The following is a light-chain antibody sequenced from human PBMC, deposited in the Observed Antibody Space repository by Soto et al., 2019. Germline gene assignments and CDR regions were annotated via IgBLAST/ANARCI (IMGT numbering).Light chain of an antibody. J-gene: IGKJ1*01. V-gene: IGKV3-15*01. CDR2: GAS. CDR1: QSVSTN. Sequence: EIVMTQSPGTLSLSPGERATLSCRASQSVSTNLAWYQQIPGQAPRLLIYGASTRATGIPARFSGSGSGTEFNLGISSLQSEDFAVYYCQPYNDWPQTFGLGTKVEIK. CDR3: QPYNDWPQT.